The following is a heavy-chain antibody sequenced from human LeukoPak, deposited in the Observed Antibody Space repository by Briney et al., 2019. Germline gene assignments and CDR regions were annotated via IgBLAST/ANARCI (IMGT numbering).Heavy chain of an antibody. CDR1: GFSFSTYW. J-gene: IGHJ4*02. D-gene: IGHD6-19*01. Sequence: GGSLRLSCAASGFSFSTYWMHWVRQAPGKGLVWVSRIDTDGSGTSYADSVKGRFTISRDNAKNTLYLQMNSLTAEDTAVYYCARGGAGTGDYWGQGTLVTVS. CDR2: IDTDGSGT. V-gene: IGHV3-74*01. CDR3: ARGGAGTGDY.